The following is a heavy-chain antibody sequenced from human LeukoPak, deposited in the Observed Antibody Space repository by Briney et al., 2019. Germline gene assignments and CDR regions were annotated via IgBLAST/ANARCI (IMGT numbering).Heavy chain of an antibody. CDR1: GFSFSSYA. CDR3: AKRSGYTTGWFFDF. V-gene: IGHV3-23*01. Sequence: HSGGSLRLSCAASGFSFSSYAMSWVRRAPGKGLEWVSSISGSGDNTYYAESVKGRFTISRDNSKNTLFLQMNSLRAEDTAVFYCAKRSGYTTGWFFDFWGQGTLVTVSS. D-gene: IGHD6-19*01. J-gene: IGHJ4*02. CDR2: ISGSGDNT.